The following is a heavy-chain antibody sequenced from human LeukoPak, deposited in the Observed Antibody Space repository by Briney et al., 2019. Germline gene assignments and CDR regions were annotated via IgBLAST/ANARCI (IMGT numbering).Heavy chain of an antibody. CDR1: GGSISSYY. V-gene: IGHV4-4*07. D-gene: IGHD3-10*01. CDR2: IYTSGST. J-gene: IGHJ5*01. CDR3: ARDSSTTMVRGVIPWFDS. Sequence: PSETLSLTCTVSGGSISSYYWSWIRQPAGKGLEWIGRIYTSGSTNYNPSLKSRVTMSVDTSKNQFSLKLSSVTAADTAVYYCARDSSTTMVRGVIPWFDSWGQGTLVTVSS.